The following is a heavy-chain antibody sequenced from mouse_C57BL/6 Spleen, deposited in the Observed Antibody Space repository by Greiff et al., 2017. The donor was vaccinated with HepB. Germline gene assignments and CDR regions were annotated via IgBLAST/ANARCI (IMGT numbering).Heavy chain of an antibody. D-gene: IGHD6-2*01. CDR2: INPNNGGT. Sequence: VQLKQSGPELVKPGASVKIPCKASGYTFTDYNMDWVKQSHGKSLEWIGDINPNNGGTIYNQKFKGKATLTVDKSSSTAYMELRSLTSEDTAVYYCARREVSAMRRYFDVWGTGTTVTVSS. J-gene: IGHJ1*03. CDR1: GYTFTDYN. CDR3: ARREVSAMRRYFDV. V-gene: IGHV1-18*01.